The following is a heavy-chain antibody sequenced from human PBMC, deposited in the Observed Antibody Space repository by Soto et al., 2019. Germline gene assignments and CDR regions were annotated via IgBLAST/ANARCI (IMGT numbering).Heavy chain of an antibody. CDR1: GFTFSSSA. Sequence: EVQLLDSGGGLVQPGGSLRLSCAASGFTFSSSAMSWVRQAPGKGLEWVSAVSGSGGTTYYADSVGGRFTISRDNSKNTLYLQMNSLRAEETAIYFCARCTVDTIVTSGWCHYLDPWGQGTLVTVSS. CDR3: ARCTVDTIVTSGWCHYLDP. D-gene: IGHD6-19*01. CDR2: VSGSGGTT. J-gene: IGHJ5*02. V-gene: IGHV3-23*01.